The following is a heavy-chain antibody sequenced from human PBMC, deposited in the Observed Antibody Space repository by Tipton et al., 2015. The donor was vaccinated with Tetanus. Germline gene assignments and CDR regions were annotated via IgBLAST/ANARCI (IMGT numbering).Heavy chain of an antibody. CDR3: ARASEGAAAP. J-gene: IGHJ5*02. Sequence: LVQSGPEVKKPGSSVKVSCKVSGGSFSTYVISWVRQATGQGLEWMGWMTPKNGDTGYAQNFQGRLTMTRNTSISTAYMELSSLRSEDTAVYYCARASEGAAAPWGQGTLVTVSS. CDR2: MTPKNGDT. V-gene: IGHV1-8*02. CDR1: GGSFSTYV. D-gene: IGHD6-13*01.